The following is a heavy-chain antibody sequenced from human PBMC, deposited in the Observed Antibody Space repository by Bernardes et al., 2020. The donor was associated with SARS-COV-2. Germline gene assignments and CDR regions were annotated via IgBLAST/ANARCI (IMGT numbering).Heavy chain of an antibody. J-gene: IGHJ5*02. V-gene: IGHV1-18*01. CDR3: ARDESTMIVVDMNWFDP. CDR2: ISAYNGNT. D-gene: IGHD3-22*01. Sequence: ASVKVSCKASGYTFTSYGISWVRQAPGQGLEWMGWISAYNGNTNYAQKLQGRVTMTTDTSTNTAYMELRSLRSDDTAVYYCARDESTMIVVDMNWFDPWGQGTLVTVSS. CDR1: GYTFTSYG.